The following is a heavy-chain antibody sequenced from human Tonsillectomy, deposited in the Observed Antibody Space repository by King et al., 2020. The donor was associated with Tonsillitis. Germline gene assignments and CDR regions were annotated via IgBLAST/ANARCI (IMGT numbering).Heavy chain of an antibody. CDR1: GYSFTSYW. CDR3: ARRDDGSGNYHVESPQHPDYYYYGMDV. D-gene: IGHD3-10*01. V-gene: IGHV5-10-1*01. Sequence: QLVQSGAEVKKPGESLRISCKGSGYSFTSYWISWVRQMPGKGLEWMGRIDPSDSYTNYSPSFQGHVTISADKSISTAYLQWSSLKDSDTAMYYCARRDDGSGNYHVESPQHPDYYYYGMDVWGQGTTVTVSS. CDR2: IDPSDSYT. J-gene: IGHJ6*02.